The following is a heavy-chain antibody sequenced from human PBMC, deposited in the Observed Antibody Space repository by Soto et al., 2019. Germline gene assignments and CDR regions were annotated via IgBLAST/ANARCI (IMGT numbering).Heavy chain of an antibody. CDR2: VTWNSVAT. CDR1: GFIFDNHA. CDR3: VKEGGMKYFDF. J-gene: IGHJ2*01. Sequence: EVQLVESGGGLVQPGRSLRLSCTASGFIFDNHAMHWVRQAPGKGLEWVAAVTWNSVATGYADSVKGRFTISRDNAKNSLYLQMNSLSAEDTAVYFCVKEGGMKYFDFWGRGTVVTVSS. D-gene: IGHD3-16*01. V-gene: IGHV3-9*01.